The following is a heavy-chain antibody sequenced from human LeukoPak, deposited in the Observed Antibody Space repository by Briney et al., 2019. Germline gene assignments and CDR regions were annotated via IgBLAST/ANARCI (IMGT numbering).Heavy chain of an antibody. V-gene: IGHV3-53*01. CDR3: ARDRTALEDAPRGDAFDI. CDR1: GFTVSSNY. J-gene: IGHJ3*02. Sequence: PGGSLRLSCAASGFTVSSNYMSWVRQAPGKGLEWVSVIYSGGSTYYADSVKGRFTISRHNSKNTLYLQMNSLRAEDTAVYYCARDRTALEDAPRGDAFDIWGQGTMVTVSS. CDR2: IYSGGST. D-gene: IGHD1-1*01.